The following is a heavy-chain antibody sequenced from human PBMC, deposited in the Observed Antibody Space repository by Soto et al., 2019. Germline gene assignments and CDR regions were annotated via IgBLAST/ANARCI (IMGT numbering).Heavy chain of an antibody. Sequence: QVQLVESGGGVVQPGRSLRLSCAASGFTFSSYGMHWVRQAPGKGLEWVAVISYDGSNKYYADSVKGRFTISRDNSKNTLYLQMNSLSAEDTGVYYCAKVVWSGPMDVWGQGTTVTVSS. V-gene: IGHV3-30*18. J-gene: IGHJ6*02. CDR3: AKVVWSGPMDV. CDR1: GFTFSSYG. D-gene: IGHD3-3*01. CDR2: ISYDGSNK.